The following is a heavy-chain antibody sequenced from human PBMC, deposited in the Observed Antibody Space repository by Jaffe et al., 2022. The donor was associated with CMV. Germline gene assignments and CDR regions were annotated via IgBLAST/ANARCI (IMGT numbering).Heavy chain of an antibody. CDR3: AKDRSNYYDSSGFGDY. CDR1: GFTFSSYA. D-gene: IGHD3-22*01. J-gene: IGHJ4*02. CDR2: ISGSGGST. V-gene: IGHV3-23*01. Sequence: EVQLLESGGGLVQPGGSLRLSCAASGFTFSSYAMSWVRQAPGKGLEWVSAISGSGGSTYYADSVKGRFTISRDNSKNTLYLQMNSLRAEDTAVYYCAKDRSNYYDSSGFGDYWGQGTLVTVSS.